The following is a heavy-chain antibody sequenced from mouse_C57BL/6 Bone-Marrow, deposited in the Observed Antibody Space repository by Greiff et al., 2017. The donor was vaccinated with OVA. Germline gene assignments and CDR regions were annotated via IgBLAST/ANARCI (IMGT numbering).Heavy chain of an antibody. CDR2: IYPGSGST. CDR3: ARALDH. J-gene: IGHJ2*01. CDR1: GYTFTSYW. V-gene: IGHV1-55*01. Sequence: VQLQQPGAELVKPGASVKMSCKASGYTFTSYWITWVKQRPGQGLEWIGDIYPGSGSTNYNEKFKSKATLTVDTTSSTAYMQLSSRTTEYSAVYYGARALDHWGQGTTLTVSS.